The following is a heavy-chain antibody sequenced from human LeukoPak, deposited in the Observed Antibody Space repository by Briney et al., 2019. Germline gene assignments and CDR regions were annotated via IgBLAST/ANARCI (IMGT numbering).Heavy chain of an antibody. CDR2: ISSSSSYI. CDR3: ARGIAVAGTEDTFDI. V-gene: IGHV3-21*01. CDR1: GFTVSSNY. J-gene: IGHJ3*02. D-gene: IGHD6-19*01. Sequence: GGSLRLSCAASGFTVSSNYMNWVRQAPGKGLEWVSSISSSSSYIYYADSVKGRFTISRDNAKNLLYLQMNSLRAEDTAVYYCARGIAVAGTEDTFDIWGQGTMVTVSS.